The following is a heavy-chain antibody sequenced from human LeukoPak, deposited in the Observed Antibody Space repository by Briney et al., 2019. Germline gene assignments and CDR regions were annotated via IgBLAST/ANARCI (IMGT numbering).Heavy chain of an antibody. CDR2: IWYDGSNK. V-gene: IGHV3-33*01. D-gene: IGHD2-15*01. CDR1: GFTFSSYG. Sequence: PGRSLRLSCAASGFTFSSYGMHWVRQAPGKGLEWVAVIWYDGSNKYYADSVKGRFTISRDNSKNTLYLQMNSLRAEDTAVYYCARDLDLFGGGCYYYGMDVWGQGTTVTVSS. CDR3: ARDLDLFGGGCYYYGMDV. J-gene: IGHJ6*02.